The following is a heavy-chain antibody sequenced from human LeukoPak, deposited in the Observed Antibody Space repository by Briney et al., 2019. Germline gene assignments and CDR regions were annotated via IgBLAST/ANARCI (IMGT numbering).Heavy chain of an antibody. CDR3: ARDKGGMVPFDY. J-gene: IGHJ4*02. D-gene: IGHD3-10*01. V-gene: IGHV3-7*01. CDR2: IKQGGSEK. Sequence: GGSLRLSCAASGFTFSSYSMNWVRQAPGKGLEWVANIKQGGSEKNYVDSVKGRFTIARDDAKNSLYLQMNNLRAEDTAVYFCARDKGGMVPFDYWGQGTLVTVSS. CDR1: GFTFSSYS.